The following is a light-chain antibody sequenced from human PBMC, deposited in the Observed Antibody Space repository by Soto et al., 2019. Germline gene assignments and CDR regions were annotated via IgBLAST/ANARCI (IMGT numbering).Light chain of an antibody. V-gene: IGKV3-20*01. J-gene: IGKJ1*01. Sequence: EIVLTQSPGTLSLSPGERATLSCRASQSVDSRFLAWYQQKRGQALRVLMYGASIRATGIPDRFSGSGSGTDFTLSIRRLEPEDFAVYYCQQYDSSRTFGQGTKVEMK. CDR2: GAS. CDR3: QQYDSSRT. CDR1: QSVDSRF.